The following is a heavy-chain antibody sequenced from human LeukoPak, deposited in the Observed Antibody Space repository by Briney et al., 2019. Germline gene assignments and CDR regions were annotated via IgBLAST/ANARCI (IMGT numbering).Heavy chain of an antibody. D-gene: IGHD4-23*01. V-gene: IGHV3-30*02. CDR2: IRYDANNK. Sequence: PGGSLRLSCAASGFTFTTCAMHWVRQAPGKGLEWVAYIRYDANNKNYADSVKGRFTISRDNSKDMLYLQMNSLRPEGTAVYYCAKGDDYGANTRLPKYNWFDPWGQGTLVTVSS. J-gene: IGHJ5*02. CDR3: AKGDDYGANTRLPKYNWFDP. CDR1: GFTFTTCA.